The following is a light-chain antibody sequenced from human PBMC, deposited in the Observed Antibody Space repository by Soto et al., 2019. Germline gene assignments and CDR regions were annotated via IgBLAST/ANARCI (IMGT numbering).Light chain of an antibody. CDR3: QQHNNWPPSIT. V-gene: IGKV3-11*01. J-gene: IGKJ5*01. CDR1: QSVSSY. CDR2: DAS. Sequence: EIVLTQSPATLSLSPGERATFSCRASQSVSSYLAWYQQKPGQAPRLLIYDASTRATGIAARFSGSGSRTDFTLTIGSLEPEDFAVYYCQQHNNWPPSITFGQGTRLEIK.